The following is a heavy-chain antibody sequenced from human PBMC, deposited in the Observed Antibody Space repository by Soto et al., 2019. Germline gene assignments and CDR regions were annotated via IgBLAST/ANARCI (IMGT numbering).Heavy chain of an antibody. Sequence: PSETLSLTCTVSGRPMSSGDYHWSWLRQPTGKGLEWIGYIYHSGTTNYNLSLRDRSTISVDTSKNQFSLKLSSVTAADTAVYYCARAPFSGSYPFDYWGHGTLVTVSS. V-gene: IGHV4-30-4*01. CDR1: GRPMSSGDYH. D-gene: IGHD1-26*01. CDR2: IYHSGTT. J-gene: IGHJ4*01. CDR3: ARAPFSGSYPFDY.